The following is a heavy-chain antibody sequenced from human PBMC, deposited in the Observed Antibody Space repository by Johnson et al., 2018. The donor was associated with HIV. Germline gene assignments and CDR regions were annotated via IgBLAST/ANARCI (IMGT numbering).Heavy chain of an antibody. Sequence: DVQVVESGGGVVQPGRSLRLSCAASGFTSDDYGMSWVRQAAGEGLEWVSSINWKGGSTHYADSVKGRFTITRDNAKYSLYLQMTSLGAEDTAVYYCAAGDSSGYYRQTDAFDIWGQGTMVTVSS. D-gene: IGHD3-22*01. V-gene: IGHV3-20*04. CDR1: GFTSDDYG. CDR2: INWKGGST. CDR3: AAGDSSGYYRQTDAFDI. J-gene: IGHJ3*02.